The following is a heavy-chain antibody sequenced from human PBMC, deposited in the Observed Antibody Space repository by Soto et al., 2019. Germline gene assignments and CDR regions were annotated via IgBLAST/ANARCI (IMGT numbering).Heavy chain of an antibody. CDR3: ANSWTTLTTGFDF. J-gene: IGHJ4*02. CDR2: ISSDGSEK. CDR1: GFTFSNYA. Sequence: LRLSCVASGFTFSNYAMHWVRQAPGKGLGWVAVISSDGSEKYYLDSVRDRFTISRDNSKNTLYLQMNNLRPEDTAMYYCANSWTTLTTGFDFWGQGALVTVSS. V-gene: IGHV3-30*18. D-gene: IGHD4-17*01.